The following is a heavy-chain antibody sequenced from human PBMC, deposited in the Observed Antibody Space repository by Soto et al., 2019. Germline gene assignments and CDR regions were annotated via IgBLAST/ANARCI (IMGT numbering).Heavy chain of an antibody. D-gene: IGHD3-22*01. J-gene: IGHJ6*02. CDR1: GGSVSSGSYY. Sequence: SETLSLTCTVSGGSVSSGSYYWSWIRQPPGKGLEWIGYIYYSGSTNYNPSLKSRVTISVDTSKNQFSLKLSSVTAADTAVYYCARGEAYETKGHPQYYYYYYGMDVWAQGTKVTVSS. V-gene: IGHV4-61*01. CDR3: ARGEAYETKGHPQYYYYYYGMDV. CDR2: IYYSGST.